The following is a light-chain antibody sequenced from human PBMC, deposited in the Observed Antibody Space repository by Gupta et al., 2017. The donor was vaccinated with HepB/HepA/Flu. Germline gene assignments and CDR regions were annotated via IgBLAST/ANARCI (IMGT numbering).Light chain of an antibody. Sequence: QSVLTQPRSASGPAGQRVTISCSGSSSNIGSNSMNWYQQLPGTAPKLLIYNDNQRPSRFPDRFSGSKSGTSASLAISELQSEDEADYYYSAWDDSLNGRVFGGGTKLTVL. J-gene: IGLJ3*02. CDR3: SAWDDSLNGRV. CDR2: NDN. V-gene: IGLV1-44*01. CDR1: SSNIGSNS.